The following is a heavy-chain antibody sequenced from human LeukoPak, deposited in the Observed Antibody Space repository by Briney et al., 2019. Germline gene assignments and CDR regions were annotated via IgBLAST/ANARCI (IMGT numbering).Heavy chain of an antibody. CDR3: ARDGVAVAARGYYFDY. D-gene: IGHD6-19*01. V-gene: IGHV3-48*01. CDR2: ISSSSSTI. J-gene: IGHJ4*02. CDR1: GCTFSSYS. Sequence: PGGSLRLSCAASGCTFSSYSMDWVRQAPGKGLEWVSYISSSSSTIYYADSVKGRFTISRDNAKNSLYLQMNSLRAEDTAVYYCARDGVAVAARGYYFDYWGQGTLVTVSS.